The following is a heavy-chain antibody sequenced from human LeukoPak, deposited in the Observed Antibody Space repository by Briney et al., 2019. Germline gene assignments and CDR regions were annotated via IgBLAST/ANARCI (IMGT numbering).Heavy chain of an antibody. CDR2: ISADGSYI. CDR3: AREGSPRITAAVPVTEYFHH. V-gene: IGHV3-30*15. Sequence: PGGSLRLSCAASGFAFSSYALHWVRQAPGKGPEWVAVISADGSYINYADSVKGRFTISRDFSTNTLHLRMSSLTSEDTAVYFCAREGSPRITAAVPVTEYFHHWGQGTLVTVSS. J-gene: IGHJ1*01. CDR1: GFAFSSYA. D-gene: IGHD6-13*01.